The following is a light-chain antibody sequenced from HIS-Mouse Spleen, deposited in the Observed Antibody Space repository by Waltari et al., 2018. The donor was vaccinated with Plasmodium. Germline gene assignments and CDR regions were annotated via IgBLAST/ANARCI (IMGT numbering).Light chain of an antibody. CDR1: KLGDKY. J-gene: IGLJ2*01. CDR2: QDS. CDR3: QAWDSSTVV. V-gene: IGLV3-1*01. Sequence: SYELTQPPSVSVSPGQTASITCSGDKLGDKYACWYQPKPGQSPVLVIYQDSKRPSGIPERFSGSNSGNTATLTISGTQAMDVADYYCQAWDSSTVVFGGGTKLTVL.